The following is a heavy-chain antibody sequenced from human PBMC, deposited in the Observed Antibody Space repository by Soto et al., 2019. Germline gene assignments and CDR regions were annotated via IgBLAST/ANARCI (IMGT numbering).Heavy chain of an antibody. CDR2: IFSNDEK. CDR3: ARTRITIFGVVILYYFDY. Sequence: QVTLKESGPVLVKPTETLTLTCTVSGFSLSNARMGVSWIRQPPGKSLEWLAHIFSNDEKSYSPSLKSRLTISKDTSKSQVVLTMTNMDPVDTATYYCARTRITIFGVVILYYFDYWGQGTLVTVSS. V-gene: IGHV2-26*01. CDR1: GFSLSNARMG. J-gene: IGHJ4*02. D-gene: IGHD3-3*01.